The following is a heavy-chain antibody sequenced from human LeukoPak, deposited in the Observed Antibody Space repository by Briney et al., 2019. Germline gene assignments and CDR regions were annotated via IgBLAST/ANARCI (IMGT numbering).Heavy chain of an antibody. J-gene: IGHJ6*02. V-gene: IGHV4-59*01. CDR2: IYYSGST. CDR3: ARGPYYYGMDV. CDR1: GGSISSYY. Sequence: SETPSLTCTVSGGSISSYYWSWIRQPPGKGLEWIGYIYYSGSTNYNPSLKSRVTISVDTSKNQFSLKLSSVTAADTAVYYCARGPYYYGMDVWGQGTTVTVSS.